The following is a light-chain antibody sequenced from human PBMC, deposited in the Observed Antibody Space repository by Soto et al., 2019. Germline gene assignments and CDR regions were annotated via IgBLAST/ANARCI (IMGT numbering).Light chain of an antibody. Sequence: EIVLTQSPGTLSLSPGERATLSCRASQSVSNNYLAWYQQKPGQAPRLLIYGASSRATGIPDRFSGSGSGTDFTLTISSLEPEDFAVYYCQQYNNWWTFGQGTKVDIK. V-gene: IGKV3-20*01. CDR1: QSVSNNY. CDR3: QQYNNWWT. J-gene: IGKJ1*01. CDR2: GAS.